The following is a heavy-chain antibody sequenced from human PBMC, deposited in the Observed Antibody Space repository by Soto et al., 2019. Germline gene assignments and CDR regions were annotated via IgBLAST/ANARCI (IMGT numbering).Heavy chain of an antibody. D-gene: IGHD3-10*01. CDR3: AKPLGSGSYLYYFDY. V-gene: IGHV3-30*18. J-gene: IGHJ4*02. CDR2: ISYDGSNK. Sequence: QVQLVESGGGVVQPGRSLRLSCAASGFTFSSYGMHWVRQAPGKGLEWVAVISYDGSNKYYADSVRGRFTISRDNSKNTLYLQMNSLRVDDAAVYYCAKPLGSGSYLYYFDYWGQGTQVTVSS. CDR1: GFTFSSYG.